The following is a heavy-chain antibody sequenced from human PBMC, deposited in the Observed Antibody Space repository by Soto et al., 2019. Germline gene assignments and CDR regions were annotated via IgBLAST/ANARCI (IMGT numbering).Heavy chain of an antibody. CDR2: IYPGDSDT. Sequence: GESLKISCKGSGYSFTSYWIGWVRQMPGKGLEWMGIIYPGDSDTRYSPSLQGQVTISADKSISTAYLQWSSLKASDTAMYYCARPYDSSGYHEYYFDYWGQGTLVTVSS. CDR3: ARPYDSSGYHEYYFDY. V-gene: IGHV5-51*01. J-gene: IGHJ4*02. D-gene: IGHD3-22*01. CDR1: GYSFTSYW.